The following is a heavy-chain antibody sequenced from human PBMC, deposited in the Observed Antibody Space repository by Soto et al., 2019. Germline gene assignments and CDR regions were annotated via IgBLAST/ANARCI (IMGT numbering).Heavy chain of an antibody. CDR3: AKDSLTGNIEMATIPAAFDY. CDR1: GFTFSSYA. V-gene: IGHV3-23*01. Sequence: EVQLLESGGGLVQPGGSLRLSCAASGFTFSSYAMSWVRQAPGKGLEWVSAISGSGGSTYYADSVKGRFTISRDNSKNTLYLQMNSLRAEDTAVYYCAKDSLTGNIEMATIPAAFDYWGQGTLVTVSS. J-gene: IGHJ4*02. CDR2: ISGSGGST. D-gene: IGHD3-9*01.